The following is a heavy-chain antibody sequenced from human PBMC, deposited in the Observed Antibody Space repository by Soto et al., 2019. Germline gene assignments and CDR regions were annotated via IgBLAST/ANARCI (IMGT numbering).Heavy chain of an antibody. J-gene: IGHJ5*02. CDR2: INPNSGGT. V-gene: IGHV1-2*02. Sequence: ASVKFSCKASGYTFTGYYMHWVRQAPGQGLEWMGWINPNSGGTNYAQKFQGRVTMTRDTSISTAYMELSRLRSDDTAVYYCARSGYCSSTSCYDWFDPWGQGTLVTVSS. D-gene: IGHD2-2*01. CDR1: GYTFTGYY. CDR3: ARSGYCSSTSCYDWFDP.